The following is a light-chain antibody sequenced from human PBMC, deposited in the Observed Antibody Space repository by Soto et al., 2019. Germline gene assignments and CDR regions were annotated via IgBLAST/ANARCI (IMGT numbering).Light chain of an antibody. V-gene: IGKV3-11*01. CDR3: QQRSNWPPVT. Sequence: EIVLTQSPATLSLSPGERATLSYRASQSVSSYLAWYKQKPGQAPSLLIYDASNRATDIPASFSGSRSGTDFTLTISSLEPEDFAVYYCQQRSNWPPVTFGGGTKVEIK. CDR1: QSVSSY. J-gene: IGKJ4*01. CDR2: DAS.